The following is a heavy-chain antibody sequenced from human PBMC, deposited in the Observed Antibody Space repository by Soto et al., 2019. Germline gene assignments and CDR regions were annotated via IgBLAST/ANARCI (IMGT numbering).Heavy chain of an antibody. D-gene: IGHD1-26*01. CDR2: IRSKANSYAT. Sequence: EVQLVESGGGLVQPGGSLKLSCAASGFTFSGSAMHWVRQASGKGLEWVGRIRSKANSYATAYAASVKGRFTISRDDSKNTAYLQMNSLKTEDTAVYYCTSGGSYYIDYWGQGTLVTVSS. V-gene: IGHV3-73*01. J-gene: IGHJ4*02. CDR1: GFTFSGSA. CDR3: TSGGSYYIDY.